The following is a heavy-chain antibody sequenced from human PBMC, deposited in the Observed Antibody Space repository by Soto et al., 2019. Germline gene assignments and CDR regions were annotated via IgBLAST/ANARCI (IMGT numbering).Heavy chain of an antibody. V-gene: IGHV3-23*01. CDR3: AKNYDFWSGYPPNAFDI. CDR2: ISGSGGST. J-gene: IGHJ3*02. Sequence: PGGSLRLSCAASGFTFSSYAMSWVRQAPGKGLEWVSAISGSGGSTYYADSVKGRFTISRDNSKNTLYLQMNSLRAEDTAVYYCAKNYDFWSGYPPNAFDIWGKGTMVTVSS. CDR1: GFTFSSYA. D-gene: IGHD3-3*01.